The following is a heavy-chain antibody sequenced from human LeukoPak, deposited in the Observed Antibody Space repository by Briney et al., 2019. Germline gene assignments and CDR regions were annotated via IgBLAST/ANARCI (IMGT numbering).Heavy chain of an antibody. J-gene: IGHJ5*02. D-gene: IGHD5-12*01. CDR1: GGSISSGGYS. Sequence: SETLSLTCTVSGGSISSGGYSWSWIRQPPGKGLEWIGYIYHSGSTYYNPSLKSRVTISVDRSKNQFSLKLSSVTAADTAVYYCARNSGYDSGRRFDPWGQGTLVTVSS. V-gene: IGHV4-30-2*01. CDR3: ARNSGYDSGRRFDP. CDR2: IYHSGST.